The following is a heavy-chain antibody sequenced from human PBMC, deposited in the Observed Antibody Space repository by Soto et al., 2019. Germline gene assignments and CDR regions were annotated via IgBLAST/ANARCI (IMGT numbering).Heavy chain of an antibody. Sequence: QVQLQESGPGLVKPSETLSLTCNVSGDSMTKYYWSWIRQPAGKGLEWIGRIYTSGSTNYNPSLKSRVTVSIDTSNNHFTLSLKAVTAADTAMYYCARTVGAADYFDFWGQGALVTVSS. J-gene: IGHJ4*02. D-gene: IGHD1-26*01. V-gene: IGHV4-4*07. CDR1: GDSMTKYY. CDR2: IYTSGST. CDR3: ARTVGAADYFDF.